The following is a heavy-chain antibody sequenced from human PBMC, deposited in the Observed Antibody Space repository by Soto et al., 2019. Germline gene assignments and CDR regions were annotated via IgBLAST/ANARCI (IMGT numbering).Heavy chain of an antibody. V-gene: IGHV1-69*12. Sequence: QVQLVQSGAEVKKPGSSVKVSCKASGGTFSSYAISWVRQAPGQGLEWMGGIIPIFGTANYAQKFQGRVTITADESTSKAYMELSSLRSEDTAVYYCARGCSGGSCYYYYYGMDVWGQGTTVTVSS. D-gene: IGHD2-15*01. CDR3: ARGCSGGSCYYYYYGMDV. J-gene: IGHJ6*02. CDR1: GGTFSSYA. CDR2: IIPIFGTA.